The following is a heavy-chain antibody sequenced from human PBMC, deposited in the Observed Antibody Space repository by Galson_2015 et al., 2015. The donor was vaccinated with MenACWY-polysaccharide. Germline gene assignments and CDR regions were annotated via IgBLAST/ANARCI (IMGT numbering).Heavy chain of an antibody. D-gene: IGHD2-2*01. J-gene: IGHJ4*02. CDR3: ARSPQVVPAHYFDY. Sequence: LTLTCTFSGFSLSTSGMCVSWIRQAPGKGLEWVAVIWYDGSNKYYADSVKGRFTISRDNSKNTLYLQMNSLRAEDTAVYYCARSPQVVPAHYFDYWGQGTLVTVSS. V-gene: IGHV3-33*07. CDR2: IWYDGSNK. CDR1: GFSLSTSG.